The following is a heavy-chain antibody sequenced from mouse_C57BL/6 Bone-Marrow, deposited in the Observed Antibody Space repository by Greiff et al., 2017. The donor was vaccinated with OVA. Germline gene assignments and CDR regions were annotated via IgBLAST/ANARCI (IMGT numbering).Heavy chain of an antibody. CDR3: ARESQALFAY. CDR2: IYPGDGDT. Sequence: VKLQQSGPELVKPGASVKISCKASGYAFSSSWMNWVKQRPGKGLEWIGRIYPGDGDTNYNGKFKGKATLTADKSSSTAYMQLSSLTSEDSAVYFCARESQALFAYWGQGTLVTVSA. CDR1: GYAFSSSW. V-gene: IGHV1-82*01. D-gene: IGHD3-2*02. J-gene: IGHJ3*01.